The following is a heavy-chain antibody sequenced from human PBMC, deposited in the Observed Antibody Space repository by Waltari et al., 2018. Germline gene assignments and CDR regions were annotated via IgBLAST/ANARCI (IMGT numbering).Heavy chain of an antibody. V-gene: IGHV3-9*01. CDR2: ISWKSGSI. CDR1: GFTFDDYA. Sequence: EVQLVESGGGLVQPGRSLRLSCAASGFTFDDYAMHWVRQAPGKGLEWVSGISWKSGSIGNADSVKGRFTISRDNAKNSLYLQMNSLRAEDTALYYCAKSPSPFDAVYYFDYWGQGTLVTVSS. CDR3: AKSPSPFDAVYYFDY. J-gene: IGHJ4*02. D-gene: IGHD6-6*01.